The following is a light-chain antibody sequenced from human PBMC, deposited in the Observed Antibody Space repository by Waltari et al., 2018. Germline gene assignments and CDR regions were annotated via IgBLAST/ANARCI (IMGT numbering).Light chain of an antibody. CDR1: SSDVGGYNY. Sequence: QSALTQPASASGSPGQSITISCTGTSSDVGGYNYVSWYQQYPGKAPQPMIYEVSYRPSGISKRFSGSKSGNTATLTISGLQAEDEADYYCSSYTSTKTGVFGTGTKVTVL. CDR3: SSYTSTKTGV. CDR2: EVS. V-gene: IGLV2-14*01. J-gene: IGLJ1*01.